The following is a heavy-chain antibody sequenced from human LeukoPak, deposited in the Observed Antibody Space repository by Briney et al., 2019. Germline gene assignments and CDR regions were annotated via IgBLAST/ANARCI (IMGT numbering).Heavy chain of an antibody. J-gene: IGHJ2*01. D-gene: IGHD3-22*01. Sequence: SVKVSCKASGGTFSSYAISWVRQAPGQGLEWMGGIIPIFGTANYAQKFQGRVAITADESTSTAYMELSSLRSEDTAVYYCARDADYYDSSGPWYFDLWGRGTLVTVSS. CDR1: GGTFSSYA. CDR2: IIPIFGTA. CDR3: ARDADYYDSSGPWYFDL. V-gene: IGHV1-69*01.